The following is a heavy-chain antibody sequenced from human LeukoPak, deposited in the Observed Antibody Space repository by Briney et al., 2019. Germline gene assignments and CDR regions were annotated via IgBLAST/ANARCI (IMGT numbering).Heavy chain of an antibody. Sequence: PGGSLRLSCAASGFTFSSYSMNWVRQAPGKGLEWVSAVSGGGGTTYHADSVKGRFTISRDNSKNTPYLQKNSLRAEDKAVYYCAKDQGTVTTYFDYWGQGTLVTVSS. CDR1: GFTFSSYS. D-gene: IGHD4-11*01. CDR2: VSGGGGTT. J-gene: IGHJ4*02. CDR3: AKDQGTVTTYFDY. V-gene: IGHV3-23*01.